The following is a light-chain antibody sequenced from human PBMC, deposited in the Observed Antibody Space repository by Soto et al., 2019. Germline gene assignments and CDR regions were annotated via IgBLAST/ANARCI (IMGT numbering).Light chain of an antibody. J-gene: IGLJ1*01. CDR3: SSYTSSSVDV. Sequence: QSALTQPASVSGSPGQSITISCTGTSSDVGGYNYVSWYQQHPGKAPKLMIYEVSNRPSGVSNRFSGSKSDNTASLTISGLQAEDEADYYCSSYTSSSVDVFGTGTKVTVL. V-gene: IGLV2-14*01. CDR2: EVS. CDR1: SSDVGGYNY.